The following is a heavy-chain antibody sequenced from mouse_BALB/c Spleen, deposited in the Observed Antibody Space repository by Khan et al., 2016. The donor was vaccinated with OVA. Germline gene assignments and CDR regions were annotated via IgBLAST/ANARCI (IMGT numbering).Heavy chain of an antibody. D-gene: IGHD4-1*01. CDR3: ASELGRYYAMDY. J-gene: IGHJ4*01. V-gene: IGHV3-2*02. Sequence: EVQLQESGPGLVKPSQSLSLTCPVTGYSITRDYAWNWIRQFPGNKLEWMGYITHSGSTNSNPSLNSQISITRYTSKNQFFLQWNSVTTEDTATYYCASELGRYYAMDYWGQGTSVTVSS. CDR2: ITHSGST. CDR1: GYSITRDYA.